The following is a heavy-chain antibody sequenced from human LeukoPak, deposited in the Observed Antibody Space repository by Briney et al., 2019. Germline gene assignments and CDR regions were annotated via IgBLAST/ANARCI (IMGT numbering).Heavy chain of an antibody. Sequence: SVKVSCKASGGTFSSYAISWVRQAPGQGLEWMGRIIPILGIANYAQKFQGRVTITADKSTSTPYMELSSLRGEDTAVYYCASRSWGGSWGQGTLVTVSS. CDR1: GGTFSSYA. CDR2: IIPILGIA. D-gene: IGHD3-16*01. V-gene: IGHV1-69*04. J-gene: IGHJ5*02. CDR3: ASRSWGGS.